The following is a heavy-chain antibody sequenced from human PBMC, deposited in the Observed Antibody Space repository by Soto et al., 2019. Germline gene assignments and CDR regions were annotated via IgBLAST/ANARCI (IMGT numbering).Heavy chain of an antibody. CDR1: GGSISSGGYY. CDR3: TRAEYSSSSQVGFFDY. J-gene: IGHJ4*02. D-gene: IGHD6-6*01. Sequence: SETLSLTCTVSGGSISSGGYYWSWIRQHPGKGLEWIGYIYYSGSTYYNPSLKSRVTISVDTSKNQFSLKLSSVTAADTAVYYCTRAEYSSSSQVGFFDYWGQGTLVTVSS. V-gene: IGHV4-31*03. CDR2: IYYSGST.